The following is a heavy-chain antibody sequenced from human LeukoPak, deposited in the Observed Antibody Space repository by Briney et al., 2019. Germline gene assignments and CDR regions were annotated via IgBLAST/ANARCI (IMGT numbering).Heavy chain of an antibody. CDR1: GFTFSSYW. CDR2: MSSRGSYT. J-gene: IGHJ4*02. V-gene: IGHV3-21*05. Sequence: GGSLRLSCAASGFTFSSYWMSWGRQAPGKGLEWVSYMSSRGSYTNYADSVKGRFTVSRDNAKNSLYLQMNSLRAEDTAVYYCARSYNILTGYRNPFDFWGQGTLVTVSS. D-gene: IGHD3-9*01. CDR3: ARSYNILTGYRNPFDF.